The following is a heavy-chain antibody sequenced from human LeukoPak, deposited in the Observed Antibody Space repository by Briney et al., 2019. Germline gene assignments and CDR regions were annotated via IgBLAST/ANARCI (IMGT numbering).Heavy chain of an antibody. CDR1: RFTFSSYA. Sequence: PGGSLRLSCAASRFTFSSYAMSWVRQAPGKGLEWVSAISGSGGSTFYADSVKGRFTISRDNSKSTLYLQMNSLRAEDTAIYYCAKNKAFWSGFGVFDIWGQGTMVTVSS. J-gene: IGHJ3*02. CDR3: AKNKAFWSGFGVFDI. V-gene: IGHV3-23*01. CDR2: ISGSGGST. D-gene: IGHD3-3*01.